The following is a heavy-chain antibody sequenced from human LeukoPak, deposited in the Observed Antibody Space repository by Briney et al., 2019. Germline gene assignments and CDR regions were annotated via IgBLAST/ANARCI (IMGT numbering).Heavy chain of an antibody. D-gene: IGHD3-9*01. V-gene: IGHV5-51*01. Sequence: KCGESLKISCKGSGYSFTSYWIGWVRQMPGKGLEWMGIIYPGDSDTRYSPSFQGQVTISADKSISTAYPQWSSLKASDTAMYYCARHGPENYDILTGYYRARGTLEFDPWGQGTLVTVSS. CDR1: GYSFTSYW. CDR2: IYPGDSDT. J-gene: IGHJ5*02. CDR3: ARHGPENYDILTGYYRARGTLEFDP.